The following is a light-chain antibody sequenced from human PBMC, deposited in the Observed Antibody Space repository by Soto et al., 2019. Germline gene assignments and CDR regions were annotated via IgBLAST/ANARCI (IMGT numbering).Light chain of an antibody. CDR3: QYYSGWPL. CDR1: QAVATS. CDR2: GAS. V-gene: IGKV3-15*01. Sequence: EIVMTQSPAALSLSPGERVTLSCRASQAVATSLAWYQFRPGQAPRLLIYGASIRATGVPDRFSGSGSGTEFTLTISSLLSEDFAIYFCQYYSGWPLFGGGTKVEIK. J-gene: IGKJ4*01.